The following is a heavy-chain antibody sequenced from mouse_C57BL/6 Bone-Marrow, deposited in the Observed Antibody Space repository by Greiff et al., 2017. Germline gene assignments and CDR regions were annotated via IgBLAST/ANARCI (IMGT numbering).Heavy chain of an antibody. Sequence: DVKLVESGAELVRPGASVKLSCTASGFNIKDDYMHWVKQRPEQGLEWIGWIDPENGDTEYASKFQGKATITADTSSNTAYLQLSSLTSEDTAVYYCTTLTTVVATDYAMDYWGQGTSVTVSS. CDR1: GFNIKDDY. CDR3: TTLTTVVATDYAMDY. V-gene: IGHV14-4*01. CDR2: IDPENGDT. J-gene: IGHJ4*01. D-gene: IGHD1-1*01.